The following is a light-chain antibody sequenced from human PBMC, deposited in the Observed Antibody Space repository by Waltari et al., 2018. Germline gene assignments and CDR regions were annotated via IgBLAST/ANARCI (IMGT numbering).Light chain of an antibody. Sequence: QSDPTQPPSVSGSPGQSVTTSCTGSTLDLTNADYVSWYQQHPGKAPRLIMFDVNRRPSGVPDRFSGSKSGNTASLTISGLQFADDSHYFCCSYAGYFTWVFGGGTKLTVL. CDR3: CSYAGYFTWV. J-gene: IGLJ3*02. V-gene: IGLV2-11*01. CDR1: TLDLTNADY. CDR2: DVN.